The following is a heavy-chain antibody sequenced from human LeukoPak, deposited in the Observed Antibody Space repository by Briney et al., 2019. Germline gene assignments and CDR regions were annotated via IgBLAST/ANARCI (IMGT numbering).Heavy chain of an antibody. CDR3: ARVSITMVRGVIPWFDP. CDR2: IYHSGST. D-gene: IGHD3-10*01. V-gene: IGHV4-39*07. Sequence: SETLSLTCTVSGGSISSSSYYWGWIRQPPGKGLEWIGSIYHSGSTYYNPSLKSRVTISVDTSKNQFSLKLSSVTAADTAVYYCARVSITMVRGVIPWFDPWGQGTLVTVSS. CDR1: GGSISSSSYY. J-gene: IGHJ5*02.